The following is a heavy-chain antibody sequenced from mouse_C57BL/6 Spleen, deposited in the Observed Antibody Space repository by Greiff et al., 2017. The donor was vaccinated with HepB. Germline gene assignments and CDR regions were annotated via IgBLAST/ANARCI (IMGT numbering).Heavy chain of an antibody. Sequence: EVQLQQSGPELVKPGASVKISCKASGYTFTDYYMNWVKQSHGKSLEWIGDINPNNGGTSYNQKFKGKATLTVDKSSSTAYMELRSLTSEDSAVYYCERDYEGYFDVWGTGTTVTVSS. CDR1: GYTFTDYY. CDR2: INPNNGGT. D-gene: IGHD2-4*01. CDR3: ERDYEGYFDV. V-gene: IGHV1-26*01. J-gene: IGHJ1*03.